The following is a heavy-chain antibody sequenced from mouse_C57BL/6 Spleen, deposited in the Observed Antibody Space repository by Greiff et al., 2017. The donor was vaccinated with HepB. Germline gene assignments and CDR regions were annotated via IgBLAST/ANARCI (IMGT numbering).Heavy chain of an antibody. CDR3: ARSGYSNSPFDY. D-gene: IGHD2-5*01. CDR1: GYTFTNYW. J-gene: IGHJ2*01. CDR2: IYPGGGYT. Sequence: VKLMESGAELVRPGTSVKMSCKASGYTFTNYWIGWAKQRPGHGLEWIGDIYPGGGYTNYNEKFKGKATLTADKSSSTAYMQISSPTSEDSAIYYCARSGYSNSPFDYRGQGTTLTVSS. V-gene: IGHV1-63*01.